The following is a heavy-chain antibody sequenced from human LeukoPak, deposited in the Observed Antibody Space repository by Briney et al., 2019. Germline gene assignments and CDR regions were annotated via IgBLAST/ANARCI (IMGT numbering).Heavy chain of an antibody. V-gene: IGHV1-69*04. J-gene: IGHJ5*02. Sequence: ASVQVSCKASGGTFSRYAISWVRQAPGQGLEWMGRIIPILGIANYAQKFQGRVTITADKSTSTAYMELSSLRSEDTAVYYCAREFVVPAAIGWFDPWGQGTLVTVSS. CDR3: AREFVVPAAIGWFDP. CDR1: GGTFSRYA. D-gene: IGHD2-2*02. CDR2: IIPILGIA.